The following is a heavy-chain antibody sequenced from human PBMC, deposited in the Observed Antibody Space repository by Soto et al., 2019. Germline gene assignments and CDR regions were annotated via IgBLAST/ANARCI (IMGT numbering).Heavy chain of an antibody. D-gene: IGHD1-26*01. CDR2: IYHSGST. V-gene: IGHV4-30-2*01. CDR3: ARAKSGSYYYYGMDV. J-gene: IGHJ6*02. Sequence: SETLSLTCDVSGGSISSGGYSWIWSRQPPGKGLEWIGYIYHSGSTYYNPSLKSRVTISVDRSKNQFSLKLSSVTAADTAVYYCARAKSGSYYYYGMDVWGQGTAVT. CDR1: GGSISSGGYS.